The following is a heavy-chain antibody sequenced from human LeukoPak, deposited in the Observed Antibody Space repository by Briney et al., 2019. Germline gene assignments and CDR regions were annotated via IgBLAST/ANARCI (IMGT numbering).Heavy chain of an antibody. D-gene: IGHD5-18*01. V-gene: IGHV3-9*01. Sequence: PGGSLRLSCAASGFTFDDYAMHWVRQAPGKGLEWVSGTSWNSGSIGYADSVKGRFTISRDNAKNSLYLQMNSLRAEDTALYYCAKDVSRYSYGSHFDYWGQGTLVTVSS. CDR1: GFTFDDYA. CDR2: TSWNSGSI. CDR3: AKDVSRYSYGSHFDY. J-gene: IGHJ4*02.